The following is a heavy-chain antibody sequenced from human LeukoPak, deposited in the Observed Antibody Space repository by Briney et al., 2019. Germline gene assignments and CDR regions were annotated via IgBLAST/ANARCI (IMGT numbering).Heavy chain of an antibody. Sequence: PSETLSLTCTVSGGSISSSSYYWGWIRQPPGKGLEWIGSIYYSGSTYYNPSLKSRVTISVDTSKNQFSLKLSSVTAADTAVYYCACLPAATIPDYWGQGTLVTVSS. CDR2: IYYSGST. CDR1: GGSISSSSYY. V-gene: IGHV4-39*01. J-gene: IGHJ4*02. CDR3: ACLPAATIPDY. D-gene: IGHD5-12*01.